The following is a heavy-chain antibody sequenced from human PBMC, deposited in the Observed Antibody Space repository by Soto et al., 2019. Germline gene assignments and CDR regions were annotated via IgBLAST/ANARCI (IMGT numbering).Heavy chain of an antibody. Sequence: SVKVSCKASGGTFSSYAISWVRQAPGQGLEWMGGIIPIFGTANYAQKFQGRVTITADESTSTAYRELSSLRSEDTAVYYCKLRDGYNLINYYYYGMDVWGQGTTDTVSS. V-gene: IGHV1-69*13. CDR1: GGTFSSYA. J-gene: IGHJ6*02. CDR2: IIPIFGTA. D-gene: IGHD5-12*01. CDR3: KLRDGYNLINYYYYGMDV.